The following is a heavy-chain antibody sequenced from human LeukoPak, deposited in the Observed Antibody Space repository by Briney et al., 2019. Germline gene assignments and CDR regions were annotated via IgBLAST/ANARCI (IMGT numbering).Heavy chain of an antibody. CDR1: GYTFTSYY. CDR2: INPSGGST. V-gene: IGHV1-46*01. CDR3: ASNRLGNSYNYYGMDV. D-gene: IGHD3-16*01. Sequence: GASAKVSCKASGYTFTSYYMHWVRQAPGQGLEWMGIINPSGGSTNYAQKLQGRVTVTTDTSTSTAYMELRSLRPDDTAVYYCASNRLGNSYNYYGMDVWGQGTTVTVSS. J-gene: IGHJ6*02.